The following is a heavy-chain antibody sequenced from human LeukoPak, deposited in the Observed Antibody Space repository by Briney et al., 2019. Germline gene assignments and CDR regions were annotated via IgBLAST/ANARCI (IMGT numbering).Heavy chain of an antibody. CDR3: ARIVGGYSDVHFDH. D-gene: IGHD2-15*01. CDR1: GGTFSSYA. CDR2: IIAYNGDT. J-gene: IGHJ4*02. V-gene: IGHV1-18*01. Sequence: ASVKVSCKASGGTFSSYAISWVRQALGQGLEWMGGIIAYNGDTNSAQSLQGRVTMTTDTSTSTAYMELRSLRSDDTAVYYCARIVGGYSDVHFDHWGQGTLVTVSS.